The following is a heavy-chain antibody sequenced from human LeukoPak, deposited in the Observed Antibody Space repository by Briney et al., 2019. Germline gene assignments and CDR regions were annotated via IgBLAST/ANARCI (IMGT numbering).Heavy chain of an antibody. J-gene: IGHJ4*02. D-gene: IGHD1-26*01. CDR2: ISGSGGST. Sequence: GGSLRLSCAASGFTFSSYAMSWVRQAPEKGPEWVSTISGSGGSTYYADSVKGRFTISRDNSKNTLYLQMNSLRAEDTAVYYCAKVVGATTRGYFDYWGQGTLVTVSS. CDR3: AKVVGATTRGYFDY. CDR1: GFTFSSYA. V-gene: IGHV3-23*01.